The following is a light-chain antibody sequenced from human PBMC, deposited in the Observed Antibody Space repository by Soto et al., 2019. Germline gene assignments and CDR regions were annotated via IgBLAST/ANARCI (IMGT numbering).Light chain of an antibody. V-gene: IGLV2-8*01. CDR1: SSDIGAYKF. J-gene: IGLJ2*01. Sequence: QSVLTQPPSASGYHGQSVAISCTGTSSDIGAYKFVSWYQQHPGKAPKLIIYEVSIRPSGVPDRFSGSKSGNTASLTVSGLLAEDEADYYCSLYAGTHSVVFGGGTKLTVL. CDR2: EVS. CDR3: SLYAGTHSVV.